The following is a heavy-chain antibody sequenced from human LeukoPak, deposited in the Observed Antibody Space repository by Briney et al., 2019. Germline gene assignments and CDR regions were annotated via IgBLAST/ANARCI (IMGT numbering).Heavy chain of an antibody. J-gene: IGHJ4*02. CDR3: ARMYYYDSSGYSLPFDY. CDR1: GFSLSTSGMC. Sequence: SASGPTLVKPTQTLTLTCTFSGFSLSTSGMCVSWIRQPPGKALEWLARIDWDDDKYYSTSLKTRLTISKDTSKNQVVLTMTNMDPVDTATYYCARMYYYDSSGYSLPFDYWGQGTLVTVSS. V-gene: IGHV2-70*11. D-gene: IGHD3-22*01. CDR2: IDWDDDK.